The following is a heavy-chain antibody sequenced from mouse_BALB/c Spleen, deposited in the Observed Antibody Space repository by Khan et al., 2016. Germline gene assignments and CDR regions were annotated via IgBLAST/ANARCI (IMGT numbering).Heavy chain of an antibody. D-gene: IGHD1-1*01. J-gene: IGHJ3*01. CDR2: INPDSSTI. CDR1: GFDFSRYW. Sequence: EVELVESGGGLVQHGGSLKLSCAASGFDFSRYWMSWVRQAPGKGLEWIGEINPDSSTINYTPSLKDTFIISRDNAKNTLYLQMSQVRSEDTALYYCARAGYYGYLAYWGQGTLVTVSA. V-gene: IGHV4-1*02. CDR3: ARAGYYGYLAY.